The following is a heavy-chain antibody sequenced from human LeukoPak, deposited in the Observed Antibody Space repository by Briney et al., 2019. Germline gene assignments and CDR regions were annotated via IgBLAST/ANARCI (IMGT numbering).Heavy chain of an antibody. J-gene: IGHJ5*02. CDR1: GFTFSSYA. CDR2: INHSGST. CDR3: AISLGLPIYNWFDP. Sequence: GSLRLSCAASGFTFSSYAMSWIRQPPGKGLEWIGEINHSGSTNYNPSLKSRVTISVDTSKNQFSLKLSSVTAADTAVYYCAISLGLPIYNWFDPWGQGTLVTVSS. V-gene: IGHV4-34*08. D-gene: IGHD2-15*01.